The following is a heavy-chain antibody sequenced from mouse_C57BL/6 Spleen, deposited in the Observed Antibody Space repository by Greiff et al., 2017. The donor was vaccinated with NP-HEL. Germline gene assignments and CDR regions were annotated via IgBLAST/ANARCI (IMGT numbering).Heavy chain of an antibody. Sequence: VQLQQPGAELVMPGASVKLSCKASGYTFTSYWMHWVKQRPGQGLEWIGEIDPSDSYTNYNQKFKGKSTLTVDKSSSTAYMQLSSLTSEDSAVYYCARPKTAQAPGFAYWGQGTLVTVSA. D-gene: IGHD3-2*02. CDR2: IDPSDSYT. V-gene: IGHV1-69*01. CDR3: ARPKTAQAPGFAY. J-gene: IGHJ3*01. CDR1: GYTFTSYW.